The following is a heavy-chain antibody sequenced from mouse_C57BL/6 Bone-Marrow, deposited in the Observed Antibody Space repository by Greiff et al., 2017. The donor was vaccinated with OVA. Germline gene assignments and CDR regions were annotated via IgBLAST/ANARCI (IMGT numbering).Heavy chain of an antibody. CDR1: GFTFSDYG. CDR3: ARTPFYYAMDY. J-gene: IGHJ4*01. V-gene: IGHV5-17*01. CDR2: ISSGSSTI. Sequence: EVQVVESGGGLVKPGGSLKLSCAASGFTFSDYGMHWVRQAPEKGLEWVAYISSGSSTIYYADTVKGRFTISRDNAKNTLFLQMTSLRSEDTAMYYCARTPFYYAMDYWGQGTSVTVSS.